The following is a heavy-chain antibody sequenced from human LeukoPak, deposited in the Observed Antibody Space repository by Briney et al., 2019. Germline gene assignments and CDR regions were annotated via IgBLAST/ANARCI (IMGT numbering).Heavy chain of an antibody. V-gene: IGHV3-30*04. CDR2: ISYDGSNK. J-gene: IGHJ4*02. Sequence: VGSLRLSCAASGFTFSSYAMHWVRQAPGKGLEWVAVISYDGSNKYYADSVKGRFTISRDNSKNTLYLQMNSLRAEDTAVYYCARGRRIQLWLSIWGQGTLVTVSS. CDR3: ARGRRIQLWLSI. D-gene: IGHD5-18*01. CDR1: GFTFSSYA.